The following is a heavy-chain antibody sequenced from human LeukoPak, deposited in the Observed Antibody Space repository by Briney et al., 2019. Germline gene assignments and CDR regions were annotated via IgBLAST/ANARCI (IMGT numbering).Heavy chain of an antibody. Sequence: SETLSLTCTVSGGSISSYHWNWIRQPPGKGLEWCGYIYDSGSTNYNPSLTSRVTISVDTSKNQFSLKLSSVTAADTAVYYCARTGYSSGNDAFDIWGQGTMVTVSS. J-gene: IGHJ3*02. D-gene: IGHD6-19*01. CDR2: IYDSGST. CDR1: GGSISSYH. CDR3: ARTGYSSGNDAFDI. V-gene: IGHV4-4*08.